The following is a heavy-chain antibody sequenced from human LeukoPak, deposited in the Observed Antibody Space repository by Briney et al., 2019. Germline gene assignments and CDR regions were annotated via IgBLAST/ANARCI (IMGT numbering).Heavy chain of an antibody. CDR3: AREGGSSWYGDY. V-gene: IGHV3-30-3*01. CDR1: GFTFSSYA. CDR2: ISYDGSNK. D-gene: IGHD6-13*01. Sequence: GGSLRLSCAASGFTFSSYAMDWVRQAPGKGLEWVAVISYDGSNKYYADSVKGRFTISRDNSKNTLYLQMNSLRAEDTAVYYCAREGGSSWYGDYWGQGTLVTVSS. J-gene: IGHJ4*02.